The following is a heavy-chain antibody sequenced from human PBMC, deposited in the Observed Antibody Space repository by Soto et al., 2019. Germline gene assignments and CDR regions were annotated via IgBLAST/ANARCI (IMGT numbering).Heavy chain of an antibody. D-gene: IGHD2-2*01. CDR2: ISSSSSYI. Sequence: GGSLRLSCAASGFTFSSYSMNWVRQAPGKGLEWVSSISSSSSYIYYADSVKGRFTISRDNAKNSLYLQMNSLRAEDTAVYYCAREKHCSSTSCSYYGMDVWGQGTTVTVSS. CDR1: GFTFSSYS. J-gene: IGHJ6*02. CDR3: AREKHCSSTSCSYYGMDV. V-gene: IGHV3-21*01.